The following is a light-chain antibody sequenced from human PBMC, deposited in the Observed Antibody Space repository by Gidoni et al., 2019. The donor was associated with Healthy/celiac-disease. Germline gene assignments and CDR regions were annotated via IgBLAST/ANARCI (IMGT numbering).Light chain of an antibody. V-gene: IGKV3-20*01. Sequence: VLTQSPGTLAFSPGERATRACRASQSVSSSYVAWYQQKPGQAPRLLIDGASSRATGIPDRFSGSGSGTDFTLTISRLEPEDFAVYYCQQYGSSLVTFGQGTKLEIK. CDR1: QSVSSSY. CDR2: GAS. CDR3: QQYGSSLVT. J-gene: IGKJ2*01.